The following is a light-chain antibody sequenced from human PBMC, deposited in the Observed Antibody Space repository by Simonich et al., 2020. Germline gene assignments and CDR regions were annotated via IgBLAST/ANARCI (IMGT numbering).Light chain of an antibody. CDR1: SSDVGSYNL. CDR2: QGS. CDR3: CSYAGSYTFWV. J-gene: IGLJ3*02. V-gene: IGLV2-23*01. Sequence: QSALTQPASVSGSPGQSITISCTGNSSDVGSYNLVSWYQKHPGKAPKLMIYQGSKRPSGVSNRFSGSKSGNTASLTIAGLQAEDEADYYCCSYAGSYTFWVFGGGTKLTVL.